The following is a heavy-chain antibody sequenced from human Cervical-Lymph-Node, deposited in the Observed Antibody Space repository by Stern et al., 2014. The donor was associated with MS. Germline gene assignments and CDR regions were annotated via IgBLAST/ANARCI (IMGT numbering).Heavy chain of an antibody. J-gene: IGHJ5*02. CDR3: ARHEIAAPFDP. Sequence: VQLVESGPGLVKPSETLSLTCTVSGGSITSSSYYWGWIRQPPGKGLKWIGSIYYSGSTYYNPSLKSRVTISVDTSKNQFSRKLNSVTAADTAVYYCARHEIAAPFDPWGQGTLVTVSS. D-gene: IGHD6-6*01. CDR1: GGSITSSSYY. CDR2: IYYSGST. V-gene: IGHV4-39*01.